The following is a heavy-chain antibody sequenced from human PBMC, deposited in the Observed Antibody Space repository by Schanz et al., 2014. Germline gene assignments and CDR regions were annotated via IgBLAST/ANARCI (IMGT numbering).Heavy chain of an antibody. V-gene: IGHV1-18*01. CDR1: GYTFTDYG. D-gene: IGHD5-12*01. Sequence: QVQLVQSGAEVKKPGASVKVSCKASGYTFTDYGLSWVRQAPGQGLEWMGWISPYNGNTNYAPKVQGRVTMTTDTSTSTAYMELRSLRSDDTAVYYCARVDSGYDSHLYYYYYYMDVWGKGTTVTVSS. CDR3: ARVDSGYDSHLYYYYYYMDV. CDR2: ISPYNGNT. J-gene: IGHJ6*03.